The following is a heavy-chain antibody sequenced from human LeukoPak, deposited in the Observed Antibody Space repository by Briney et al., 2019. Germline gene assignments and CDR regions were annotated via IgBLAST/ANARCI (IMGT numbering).Heavy chain of an antibody. Sequence: GGSLRLSCAASGFTVSNAWMSWVRQAPGKGLEWVGRIKSKSDGGTTDYATPVKGRFTILRDESKNTLYLQMNSLRAEDTAVYYCAKERDGSSWYDYWGQGTLVTVSS. D-gene: IGHD6-13*01. CDR3: AKERDGSSWYDY. CDR1: GFTVSNAW. CDR2: IKSKSDGGTT. J-gene: IGHJ4*02. V-gene: IGHV3-15*01.